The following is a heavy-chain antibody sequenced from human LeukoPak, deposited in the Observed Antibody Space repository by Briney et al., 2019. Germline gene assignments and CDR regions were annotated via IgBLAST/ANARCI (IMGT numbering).Heavy chain of an antibody. Sequence: GGSLRLSCAASGFTFSSYAMSWVRQAPGKGLECVSDISGSGGSTYYADSVKGRFTISRDNSKNTLYLQMNSLRAEDTAVYYCAKDSGSSSWFLDYWGQGTLVTVSS. CDR2: ISGSGGST. CDR1: GFTFSSYA. J-gene: IGHJ4*02. V-gene: IGHV3-23*01. D-gene: IGHD6-13*01. CDR3: AKDSGSSSWFLDY.